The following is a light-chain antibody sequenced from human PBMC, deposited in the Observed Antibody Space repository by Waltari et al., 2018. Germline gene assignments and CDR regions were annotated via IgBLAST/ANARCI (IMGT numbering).Light chain of an antibody. V-gene: IGLV2-23*02. J-gene: IGLJ1*01. CDR3: CSYAGRGTYV. CDR2: EVF. Sequence: QSALTQPASVSGTPGQSITISCSGTTSDVGSYDLVSWYQQHPGEAPKLLFCEVFKRPPGTSSRFSGAKSGSTASLTISGLQPEDEADYYCCSYAGRGTYVFGSGTKVTVL. CDR1: TSDVGSYDL.